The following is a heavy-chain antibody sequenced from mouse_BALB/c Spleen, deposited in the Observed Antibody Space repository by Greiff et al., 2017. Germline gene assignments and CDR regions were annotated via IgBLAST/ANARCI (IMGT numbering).Heavy chain of an antibody. V-gene: IGHV1-87*01. CDR1: GYTLTSYW. D-gene: IGHD2-14*01. Sequence: VQLQQSGAELARPGASVKLSCKASGYTLTSYWMQWVKQRPGQGLEWIGAIYPGDGDTRYTQKFKGKATLTADKSSSTAYMQLSSLASEDSAVYYCARGNYAMDYWGQGTSVTVSS. CDR2: IYPGDGDT. CDR3: ARGNYAMDY. J-gene: IGHJ4*01.